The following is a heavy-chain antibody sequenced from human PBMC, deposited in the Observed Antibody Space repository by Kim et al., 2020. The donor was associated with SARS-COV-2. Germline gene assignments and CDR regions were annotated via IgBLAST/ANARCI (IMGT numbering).Heavy chain of an antibody. Sequence: SETLSLTCTVSGGSVSSGTYYWSWIRQPPGKGLEWIGYIYSSGTTNYNPSPKSRVTISMDTSKNHSSLNLSSVTAADTAVYYCARNRPNCGSSSCFGYWGQGTLVTVSS. V-gene: IGHV4-61*01. CDR1: GGSVSSGTYY. CDR2: IYSSGTT. D-gene: IGHD2-2*01. CDR3: ARNRPNCGSSSCFGY. J-gene: IGHJ4*02.